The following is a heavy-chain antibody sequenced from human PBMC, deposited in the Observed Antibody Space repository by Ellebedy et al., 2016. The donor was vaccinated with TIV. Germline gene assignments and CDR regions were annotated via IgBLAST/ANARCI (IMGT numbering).Heavy chain of an antibody. CDR1: GFTFSSYG. Sequence: GGSLRLSXAASGFTFSSYGMHWVRQAPGKGLEWVANIKEDGSEKYYVDSVKGRFTVSRDNAKNSQYLQMNSLKDEDTAVYYCARDGGLRSVDYWGQGTLVNVSS. D-gene: IGHD4-17*01. CDR3: ARDGGLRSVDY. V-gene: IGHV3-7*01. J-gene: IGHJ4*02. CDR2: IKEDGSEK.